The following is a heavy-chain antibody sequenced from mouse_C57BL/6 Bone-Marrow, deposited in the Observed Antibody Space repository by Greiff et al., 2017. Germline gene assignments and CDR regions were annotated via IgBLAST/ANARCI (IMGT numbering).Heavy chain of an antibody. D-gene: IGHD1-1*01. CDR1: GYTFTDYY. Sequence: VQLQQSGPVLVKPGASVKMSCKASGYTFTDYYMNWVKQSHGKSLEWIGVINPYNGGTSYNQKFKGKATLTVDKSSSTAYMELNSLTSEDSAVYYCARWEDYYGSRPWYFDVWGTGTTVTVSS. CDR3: ARWEDYYGSRPWYFDV. CDR2: INPYNGGT. J-gene: IGHJ1*03. V-gene: IGHV1-19*01.